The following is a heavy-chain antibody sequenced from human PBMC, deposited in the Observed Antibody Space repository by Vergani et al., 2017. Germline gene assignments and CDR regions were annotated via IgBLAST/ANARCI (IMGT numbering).Heavy chain of an antibody. Sequence: EVQLVESGGGLVQPGGSVRLSCAGSGFIFSNYWMSWVRQAPGKGLEWVANIKQDGSEKYYVDSVKRRFTISRDNAKNSLYLQMNSLRAEDTAVYYCVRVVLGYDFWSGYLYFDHWGQGTLVTVSS. J-gene: IGHJ4*02. CDR2: IKQDGSEK. V-gene: IGHV3-7*03. CDR1: GFIFSNYW. D-gene: IGHD3-3*01. CDR3: VRVVLGYDFWSGYLYFDH.